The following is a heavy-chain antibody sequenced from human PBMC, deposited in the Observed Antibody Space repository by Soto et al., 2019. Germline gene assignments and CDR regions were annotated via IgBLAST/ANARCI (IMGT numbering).Heavy chain of an antibody. J-gene: IGHJ4*02. CDR1: GYTFTGYY. Sequence: QVQLVQSGAEVKKPGASVKVSCKASGYTFTGYYMHWVRQAPGQGLEWMGWINPNSGGTNYAQKFQGRVTMTRDTSISTAYMGLSRLRSDDTAVYYCARQYSSSLTAYYYFDYWGQGTLVTVSS. D-gene: IGHD6-13*01. V-gene: IGHV1-2*02. CDR2: INPNSGGT. CDR3: ARQYSSSLTAYYYFDY.